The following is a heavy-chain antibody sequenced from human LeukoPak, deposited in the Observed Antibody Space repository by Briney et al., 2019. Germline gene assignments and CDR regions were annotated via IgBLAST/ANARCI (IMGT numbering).Heavy chain of an antibody. V-gene: IGHV1-18*01. D-gene: IGHD3-10*01. J-gene: IGHJ4*02. Sequence: ASVKVSCEASGYTFTSYGISWVRQAPGQGLEWMGWISAYNGNTNYAQKLQGGVTMTTDTSTSTAYMELRSLRSDDTAVYYCARVVLYYGSGSYYSFYYFDYWGQGTLVTVSS. CDR3: ARVVLYYGSGSYYSFYYFDY. CDR1: GYTFTSYG. CDR2: ISAYNGNT.